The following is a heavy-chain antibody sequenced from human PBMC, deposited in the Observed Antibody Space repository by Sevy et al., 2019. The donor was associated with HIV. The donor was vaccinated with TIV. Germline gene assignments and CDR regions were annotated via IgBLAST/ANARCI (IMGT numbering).Heavy chain of an antibody. CDR1: GDTFSTYG. CDR2: IIPIFGTP. Sequence: ASVKVSCKASGDTFSTYGLSWVRQAPGQGLEWMGGIIPIFGTPNYAQKFQGRVTVTADESASTADMELSSLRSEDTALYYCAREGGVARTGDHDAFDIWGHGTLVTVSS. J-gene: IGHJ3*02. CDR3: AREGGVARTGDHDAFDI. D-gene: IGHD7-27*01. V-gene: IGHV1-69*13.